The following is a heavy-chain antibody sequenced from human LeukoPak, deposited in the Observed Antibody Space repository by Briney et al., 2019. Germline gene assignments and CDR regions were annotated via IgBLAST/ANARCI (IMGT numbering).Heavy chain of an antibody. D-gene: IGHD3-10*01. CDR3: AKDLGESVEVRGFDY. CDR1: GFTFSSNA. CDR2: ISGSGGST. J-gene: IGHJ4*02. Sequence: QPGGSLRLSCAASGFTFSSNAMSWVCQAPGKGLEWVSAISGSGGSTYYADSMKGRFTISRDNSKNTLYLQMNSLRAEDTAVYYCAKDLGESVEVRGFDYWGQGTLVTVSS. V-gene: IGHV3-23*01.